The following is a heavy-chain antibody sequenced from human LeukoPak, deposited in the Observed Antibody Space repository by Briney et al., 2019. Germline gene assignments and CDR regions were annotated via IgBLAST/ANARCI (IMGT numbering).Heavy chain of an antibody. J-gene: IGHJ6*02. CDR3: ARDSKITFGGVIAFYGMDV. CDR1: GFTFSSCG. D-gene: IGHD3-16*02. CDR2: LSYYGSNE. V-gene: IGHV3-30*03. Sequence: GRSLRLSCAASGFTFSSCGMHWVRQAPGKGLEWVAVLSYYGSNEYYADSVKGRFTISRDNSKNTLYLQMNSLRPEDTAVYYCARDSKITFGGVIAFYGMDVWGQGTTVTVSS.